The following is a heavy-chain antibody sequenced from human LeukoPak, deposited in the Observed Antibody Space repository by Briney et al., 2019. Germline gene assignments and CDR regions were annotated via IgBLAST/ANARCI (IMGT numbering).Heavy chain of an antibody. D-gene: IGHD5-24*01. CDR1: GFTFSRYE. CDR2: ISSSGETI. J-gene: IGHJ4*02. CDR3: ARASGRDGFNTPFEY. V-gene: IGHV3-48*03. Sequence: GGSLRLSCAASGFTFSRYEIHWVRQAPGRGLEWLFYISSSGETIYFADSMKGRFTISRDNANNSLSLQMNSLRVEDTAIYYCARASGRDGFNTPFEYWGRGTLVTVSS.